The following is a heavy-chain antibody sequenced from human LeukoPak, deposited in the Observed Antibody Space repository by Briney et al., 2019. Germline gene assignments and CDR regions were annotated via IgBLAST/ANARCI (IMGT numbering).Heavy chain of an antibody. CDR3: AKSYFDYSTYYSYYFNL. CDR2: VYTSGST. CDR1: GGSISGGY. V-gene: IGHV4-4*09. D-gene: IGHD4-11*01. Sequence: SETLSLTCTVSGGSISGGYWSWIRQPPGRGLEWIGCVYTSGSTNYNPSLKSRVTISVDTSKSQFALKLSSVTAADTAVYYCAKSYFDYSTYYSYYFNLWGQGALVTVSS. J-gene: IGHJ4*02.